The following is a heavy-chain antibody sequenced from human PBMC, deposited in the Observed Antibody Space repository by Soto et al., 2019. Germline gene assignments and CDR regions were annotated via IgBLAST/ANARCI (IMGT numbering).Heavy chain of an antibody. Sequence: QVQLVESGGGLVKPGGSLRLSCAASGFTFNDYYMTWFRQAPGKGLEWVSCISTTGSYTNYADSVKGGFTVSRDNANNSMYLQMNSLRDEDTAVYYWARIVGARLNDYWGQGTLVTVSS. J-gene: IGHJ4*02. CDR2: ISTTGSYT. CDR3: ARIVGARLNDY. D-gene: IGHD1-26*01. CDR1: GFTFNDYY. V-gene: IGHV3-11*05.